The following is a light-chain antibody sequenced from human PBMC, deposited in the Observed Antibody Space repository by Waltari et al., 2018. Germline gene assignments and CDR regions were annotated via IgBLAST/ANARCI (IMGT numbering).Light chain of an antibody. Sequence: DIQMTQSPSTLSASVGERVSITCRATQNIINWLAWYQQKPGKAPKLLINKAYKYESGGPSRFSGSGSGTEFPLTISSLQPDDFATYYCPQYNSYLSVGQGTKLGIK. CDR2: KAY. CDR3: PQYNSYLS. CDR1: QNIINW. J-gene: IGKJ2*01. V-gene: IGKV1-5*03.